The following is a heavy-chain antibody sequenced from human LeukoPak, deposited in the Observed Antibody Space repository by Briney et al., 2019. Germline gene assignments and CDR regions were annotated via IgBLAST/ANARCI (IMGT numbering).Heavy chain of an antibody. V-gene: IGHV3-66*01. J-gene: IGHJ6*03. CDR3: ARGIEVGSGYMDV. D-gene: IGHD3-22*01. CDR2: TYSGGST. Sequence: PGGPLRLSCAVSGFTVSSSYMSWVRQAPGKGLEWVSVTYSGGSTYYADPVKGRFTISRDNSKNTLYLQMNSLRAEDTAVYYCARGIEVGSGYMDVWGKGTTVTVSS. CDR1: GFTVSSSY.